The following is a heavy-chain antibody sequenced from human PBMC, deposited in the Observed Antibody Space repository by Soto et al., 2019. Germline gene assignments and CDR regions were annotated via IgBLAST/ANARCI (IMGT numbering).Heavy chain of an antibody. CDR2: VSQTGST. J-gene: IGHJ5*02. CDR1: GGSMNNYY. D-gene: IGHD3-22*01. V-gene: IGHV4-59*01. CDR3: ARFSPPRKAYDSNPGWFDP. Sequence: QVQLQESGPGLVKPSETLSLTCTVSGGSMNNYYWTWIRQPPGKGLEWMGYVSQTGSTNYNASLKSPLAISLDTPRSQFSLSLTSVTAADTAVYFCARFSPPRKAYDSNPGWFDPWGQGILVVVSS.